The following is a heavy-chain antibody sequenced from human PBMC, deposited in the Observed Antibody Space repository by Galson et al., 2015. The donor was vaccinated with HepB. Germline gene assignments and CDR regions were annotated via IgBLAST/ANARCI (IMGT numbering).Heavy chain of an antibody. D-gene: IGHD2-21*02. CDR3: VNLCGGDCYYSPEQ. CDR1: DFTFNRYW. Sequence: SLRLSCAASDFTFNRYWMHWVRQAPGKGLVWVSGIGSDGSNITYADSVEGRFTISRDNAKNTLYLQMNSLRAEDTAVCYCVNLCGGDCYYSPEQWGQGILVTVSS. CDR2: IGSDGSNI. V-gene: IGHV3-74*01. J-gene: IGHJ4*02.